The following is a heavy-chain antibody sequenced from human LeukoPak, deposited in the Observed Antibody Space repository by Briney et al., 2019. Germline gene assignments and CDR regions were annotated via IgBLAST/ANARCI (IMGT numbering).Heavy chain of an antibody. CDR2: IIPIFGTA. Sequence: ASVKVSCKASGGTFSSYAISWVRQAPGQGLEWMGGIIPIFGTANYAQKFQGRVTITADKSTSTAYMELSSLRSEDTAVYYCAIAIAVAVDYYYMDVWGKGATVTVSS. V-gene: IGHV1-69*06. CDR3: AIAIAVAVDYYYMDV. CDR1: GGTFSSYA. J-gene: IGHJ6*03. D-gene: IGHD6-19*01.